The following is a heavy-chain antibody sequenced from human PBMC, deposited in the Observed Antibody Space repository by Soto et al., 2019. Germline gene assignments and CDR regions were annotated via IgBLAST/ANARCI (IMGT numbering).Heavy chain of an antibody. CDR3: ARGYSGYDFDY. CDR2: INSDGSST. Sequence: GSLRLSCAASGFTFSSYWMHWVRQAPGKGLVWVSRINSDGSSTSYADSVKGRFTISRDNAKNTLYLQMNSLRAEDTAVYYCARGYSGYDFDYWGQGTLVTVSS. D-gene: IGHD5-12*01. J-gene: IGHJ4*02. V-gene: IGHV3-74*01. CDR1: GFTFSSYW.